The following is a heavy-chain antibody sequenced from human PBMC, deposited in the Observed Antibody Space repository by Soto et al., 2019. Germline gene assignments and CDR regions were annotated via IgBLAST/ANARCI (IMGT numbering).Heavy chain of an antibody. J-gene: IGHJ4*02. CDR1: GHISGHYG. D-gene: IGHD1-26*01. V-gene: IGHV1-18*01. CDR3: ARYGAQWDQRVCDN. Sequence: QVQWVQSAPELTKPGASVKVSCRVSGHISGHYGISWVRLRAGQGLEWMGWISAHRGHTNYAHKFRGRVTMTTDPATATVSMELTNLLSDDTAVYFCARYGAQWDQRVCDNWGQGTVVTVSS. CDR2: ISAHRGHT.